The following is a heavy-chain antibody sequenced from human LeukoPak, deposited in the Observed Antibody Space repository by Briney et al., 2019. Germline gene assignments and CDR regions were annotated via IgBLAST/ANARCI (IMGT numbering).Heavy chain of an antibody. CDR2: IYYSGST. V-gene: IGHV4-59*01. CDR1: GGSIGSYY. D-gene: IGHD2-15*01. CDR3: AREWRGRYYYYYMDV. J-gene: IGHJ6*03. Sequence: PSETLSLTCTVSGGSIGSYYWSWIRQPPGKGLEWIGYIYYSGSTNYNPSLKSRVTISVDTSKNQFSLKLSSVTAADTAVYYCAREWRGRYYYYYMDVWGKGTTVTVSS.